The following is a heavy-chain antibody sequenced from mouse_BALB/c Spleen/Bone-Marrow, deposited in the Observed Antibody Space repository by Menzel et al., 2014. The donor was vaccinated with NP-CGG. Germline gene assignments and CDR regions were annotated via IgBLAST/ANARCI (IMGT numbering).Heavy chain of an antibody. D-gene: IGHD2-3*01. CDR2: INPDSSTI. V-gene: IGHV4-1*02. CDR3: ERLGYYGGFVY. J-gene: IGHJ3*01. CDR1: GFDFSRYW. Sequence: EVKLQESGGGLVQPGGSLKLSCAASGFDFSRYWMSWVRQAPGKGLEWIGEINPDSSTINYTPSLKDKFIISRDNAKNTLYLQMSKVRSEDTALYYCERLGYYGGFVYWGQGTLVTVSA.